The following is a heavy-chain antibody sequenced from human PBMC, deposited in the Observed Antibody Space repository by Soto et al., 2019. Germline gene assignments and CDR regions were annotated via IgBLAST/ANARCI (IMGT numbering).Heavy chain of an antibody. Sequence: GQSRKVSWKGCVYSFTSYSIGWVRHMPGKCLEWMGIIYPGDFDTXXSPSFQGPXTISAYKSISTXYLQLXSLEASDTAMYYCCSGYLPDGMDARCQRTTV. D-gene: IGHD3-22*01. CDR2: IYPGDFDT. CDR3: CSGYLPDGMDA. CDR1: VYSFTSYS. J-gene: IGHJ6*02. V-gene: IGHV5-51*01.